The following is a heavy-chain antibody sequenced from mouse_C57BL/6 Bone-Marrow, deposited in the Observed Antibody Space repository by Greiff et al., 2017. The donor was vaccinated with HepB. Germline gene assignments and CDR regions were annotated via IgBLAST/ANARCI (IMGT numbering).Heavy chain of an antibody. D-gene: IGHD1-1*02. Sequence: DVHLVESGGGLVQPGGSLTLSCAASGFTFSDYGMHWVRQAPEKGLAWVAYISSGSSTIYYADTVKGRFTISRDNAKNTLFLQMTSLRSEDTAMYYCARPSLWSFAYWGQGTLVTVSA. V-gene: IGHV5-17*01. CDR1: GFTFSDYG. CDR3: ARPSLWSFAY. J-gene: IGHJ3*01. CDR2: ISSGSSTI.